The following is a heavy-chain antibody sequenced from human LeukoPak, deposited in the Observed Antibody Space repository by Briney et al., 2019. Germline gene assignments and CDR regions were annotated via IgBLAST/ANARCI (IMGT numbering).Heavy chain of an antibody. V-gene: IGHV3-48*03. CDR3: AKDGGGYDILTSTADY. J-gene: IGHJ4*02. D-gene: IGHD3-9*01. Sequence: PGGSLRLSCAASGFTFSSYEMNWLRQAPGKGLEWVSYISGSGSTIYYADSVKGRFTISRDNAKNSLYLQMNSLRPEDTAVYYCAKDGGGYDILTSTADYWGQGTLVTVSS. CDR2: ISGSGSTI. CDR1: GFTFSSYE.